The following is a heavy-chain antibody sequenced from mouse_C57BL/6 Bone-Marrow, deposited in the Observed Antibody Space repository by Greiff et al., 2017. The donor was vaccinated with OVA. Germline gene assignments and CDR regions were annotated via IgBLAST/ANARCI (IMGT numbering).Heavy chain of an antibody. D-gene: IGHD4-1*01. V-gene: IGHV10-1*01. J-gene: IGHJ4*01. CDR2: IRSKSNNYAT. Sequence: EVKVVESGGGLVQPKGSLKLSCAASGFSFDTYAMNWVRQAPGKGLEWVARIRSKSNNYATYYADSVKDRFTISRDDSESMLYLQMNNLKTDDTAMYYCVRHNRNWFYAMDYWGQGTSVTVSS. CDR3: VRHNRNWFYAMDY. CDR1: GFSFDTYA.